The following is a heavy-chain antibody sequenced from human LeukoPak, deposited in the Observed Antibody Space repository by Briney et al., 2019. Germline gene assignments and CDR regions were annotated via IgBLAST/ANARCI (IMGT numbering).Heavy chain of an antibody. CDR2: LSGSGDIT. Sequence: GGSLRLSCAASQFTFSSHFMSWVRQAPGKGLEWVSALSGSGDITYYADSVKGRFTISRDNSKNTLYLQVNSLRAEDTAVYYCAKAGARIGQHYFDSWGQGTLVTVSS. CDR3: AKAGARIGQHYFDS. D-gene: IGHD3-22*01. V-gene: IGHV3-23*01. J-gene: IGHJ4*02. CDR1: QFTFSSHF.